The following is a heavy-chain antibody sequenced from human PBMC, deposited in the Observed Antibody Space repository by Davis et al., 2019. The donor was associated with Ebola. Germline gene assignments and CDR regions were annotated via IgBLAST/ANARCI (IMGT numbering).Heavy chain of an antibody. D-gene: IGHD1-26*01. CDR2: ISYDGSNK. J-gene: IGHJ4*02. Sequence: GESLKISCAASGFIFSSYGMHWVRQAPGKGLEWVAVISYDGSNKYYADSVKGRFTISRDNSKNTLYLQMNSLRAEDTAVYYCAKLGGSYPQFDYWGQGTLVTVSS. CDR1: GFIFSSYG. CDR3: AKLGGSYPQFDY. V-gene: IGHV3-30*18.